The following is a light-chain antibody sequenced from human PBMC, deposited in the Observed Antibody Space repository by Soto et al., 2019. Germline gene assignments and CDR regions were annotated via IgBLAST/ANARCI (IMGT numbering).Light chain of an antibody. V-gene: IGKV1-27*01. Sequence: IQLTQSPSSLSASVGDRVTITCRASQGISSYLAWYQQKPGKAPKLLIYAASNLQSGVPSRFSGSGSGTDFTLTISSLQPEDVATYYCQKYNSAPLTFGGGTKVDI. J-gene: IGKJ4*01. CDR3: QKYNSAPLT. CDR2: AAS. CDR1: QGISSY.